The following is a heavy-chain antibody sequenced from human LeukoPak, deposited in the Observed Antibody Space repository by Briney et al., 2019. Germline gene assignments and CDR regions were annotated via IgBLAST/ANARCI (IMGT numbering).Heavy chain of an antibody. CDR2: ISGSTCAV. CDR1: GFTFTRYG. J-gene: IGHJ4*02. D-gene: IGHD4/OR15-4a*01. Sequence: GGSLRLSCAASGFTFTRYGMVWVRQAPGKGLEWVSYISGSTCAVYYADSVRGRFTISRDNAKNSLYLQMNSLRDDDTAVYYCARRERQSANYYYFDYWGQGTLVTVSS. V-gene: IGHV3-48*02. CDR3: ARRERQSANYYYFDY.